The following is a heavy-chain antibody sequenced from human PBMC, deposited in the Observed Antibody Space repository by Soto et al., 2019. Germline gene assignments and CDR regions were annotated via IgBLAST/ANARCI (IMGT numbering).Heavy chain of an antibody. CDR3: AREGGDGVDY. Sequence: QVQLQESGPGLVKASQTLSLTCTVSGASISSGSYYWSWFRQYPGKGLEWIGYIYYSGIAYYNPSLKSRLTISVDTSNNQFSLRLSSVTAADTAVYYCAREGGDGVDYWGQGTLVTVAS. D-gene: IGHD3-16*01. CDR1: GASISSGSYY. V-gene: IGHV4-31*03. J-gene: IGHJ4*02. CDR2: IYYSGIA.